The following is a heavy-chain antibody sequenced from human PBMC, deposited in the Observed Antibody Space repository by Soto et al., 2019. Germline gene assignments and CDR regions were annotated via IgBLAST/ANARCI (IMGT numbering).Heavy chain of an antibody. V-gene: IGHV1-18*01. CDR3: ARVVGALGHWFDP. CDR2: ISAYNYNT. CDR1: GYTFTSYG. J-gene: IGHJ5*02. D-gene: IGHD1-26*01. Sequence: QVQLVQSGAEVKKPGASVKVSCKASGYTFTSYGLSWVRQAPGQGLEWMGRISAYNYNTNYAQKLQGRVTMTTDTSTSTVYMPLRSLRPDDTAVYYCARVVGALGHWFDPWGQGTLVTVSS.